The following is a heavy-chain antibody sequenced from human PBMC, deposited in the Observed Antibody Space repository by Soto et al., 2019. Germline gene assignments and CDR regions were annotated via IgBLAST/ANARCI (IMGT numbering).Heavy chain of an antibody. J-gene: IGHJ6*02. Sequence: GGSLRLSCAASGLIFSSSAMHWVRQAPGKGLEWVALISYDGSNKYYVDSVKGRFTISRDNSKDKLDLQMNSLREGDTAVYYCAAETKSYFYGMDVWGQGTTVTVSS. CDR3: AAETKSYFYGMDV. CDR2: ISYDGSNK. CDR1: GLIFSSSA. V-gene: IGHV3-30*03.